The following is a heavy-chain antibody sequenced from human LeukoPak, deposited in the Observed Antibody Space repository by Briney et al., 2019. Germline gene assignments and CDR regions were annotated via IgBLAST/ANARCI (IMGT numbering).Heavy chain of an antibody. CDR2: IIPIFGTA. D-gene: IGHD1-26*01. V-gene: IGHV1-69*01. CDR1: LGTFTSYA. CDR3: ARDPLRIVGATNYFDY. J-gene: IGHJ4*02. Sequence: EKVSCKASLGTFTSYAISWVRQAPGQELEWMGGIIPIFGTANSAQKLQGRVTITADESTSTAYMELSSLRSEDTAVYYCARDPLRIVGATNYFDYWGQGTLVTVSS.